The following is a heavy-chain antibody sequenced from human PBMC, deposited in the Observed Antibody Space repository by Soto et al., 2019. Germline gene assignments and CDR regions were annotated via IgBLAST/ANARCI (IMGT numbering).Heavy chain of an antibody. D-gene: IGHD2-15*01. CDR1: GGTFSSYA. Sequence: QVQLVQSGAEVKKPGSSVKVSCKASGGTFSSYAISWVRQAPGQGLEWMGGIIPIFGTANYAQKFQGRVTITSDKSTSTAYMELSSLRSEDTAVYYCASRGFCSGGSCSTGPGGFDPWGQGTLVTVSS. V-gene: IGHV1-69*06. J-gene: IGHJ5*02. CDR2: IIPIFGTA. CDR3: ASRGFCSGGSCSTGPGGFDP.